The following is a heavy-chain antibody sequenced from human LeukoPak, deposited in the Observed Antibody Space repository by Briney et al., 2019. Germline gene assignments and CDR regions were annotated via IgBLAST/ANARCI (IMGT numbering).Heavy chain of an antibody. CDR1: GYTFTSYG. J-gene: IGHJ3*02. CDR3: ARGDLADYYDSSGYAFDI. CDR2: ISAYNGNT. D-gene: IGHD3-22*01. V-gene: IGHV1-18*01. Sequence: ASVKVSCKASGYTFTSYGISWVRQAPGQGLEWMGWISAYNGNTNYAQKLQGRVTMTTDTSTSTAYMELRSLRSDDTAVYYCARGDLADYYDSSGYAFDIWGQGTMATVSS.